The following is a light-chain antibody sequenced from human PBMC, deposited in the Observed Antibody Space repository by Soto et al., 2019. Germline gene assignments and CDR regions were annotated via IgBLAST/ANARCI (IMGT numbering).Light chain of an antibody. Sequence: DIQMSQSPSTLSASVRERVTITCRASESSSSCLAWYQQKSCNAPNLLNVDVSTVQSGVSSRFSGSGYGPESPLTISSLQPDDFATYYCQQDHSYPWTFGQGTKVDI. J-gene: IGKJ1*01. CDR3: QQDHSYPWT. V-gene: IGKV1-5*01. CDR2: DVS. CDR1: ESSSSC.